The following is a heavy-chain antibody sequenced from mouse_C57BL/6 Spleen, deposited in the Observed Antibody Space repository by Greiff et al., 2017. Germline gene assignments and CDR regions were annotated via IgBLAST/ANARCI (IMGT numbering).Heavy chain of an antibody. CDR1: GFTFSSYT. CDR2: ISGGGGNT. V-gene: IGHV5-9*01. J-gene: IGHJ2*01. D-gene: IGHD1-1*01. CDR3: ARHTTVVYFDY. Sequence: DVKLVESGGGLVKPGGSLKLSCAASGFTFSSYTMSWVRQTPEKRLEWVATISGGGGNTYYPDSVKGRFTISRDNAKNTLYLQMSSLRSEDTALYYCARHTTVVYFDYWGQGTTLTVSS.